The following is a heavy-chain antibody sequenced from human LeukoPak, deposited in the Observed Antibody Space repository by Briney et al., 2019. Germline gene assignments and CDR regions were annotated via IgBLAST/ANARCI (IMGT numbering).Heavy chain of an antibody. CDR2: TYYRSEWYD. J-gene: IGHJ5*02. D-gene: IGHD3-22*01. V-gene: IGHV6-1*01. CDR3: TRASSGYHFS. Sequence: SQTLSLTCAISGDSVSSNSATWYWIRQSPSRGLEWLGRTYYRSEWYDDYAVSVKSRITINPDTSKNQFSLQLNSVTPEDTAVYYCTRASSGYHFSWGQGTLVTVSS. CDR1: GDSVSSNSAT.